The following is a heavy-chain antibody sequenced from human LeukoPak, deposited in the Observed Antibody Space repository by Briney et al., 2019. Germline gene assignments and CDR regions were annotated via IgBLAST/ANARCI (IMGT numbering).Heavy chain of an antibody. CDR3: ARYGSGWRAYGMDV. CDR1: GGSISSYY. D-gene: IGHD6-19*01. V-gene: IGHV4-59*01. J-gene: IGHJ6*02. Sequence: PSETLSLTCTVAGGSISSYYWSWIRQPPGKGLEWIGYIYYSGSTNYNPSLKSRVTISVDTSKNQFSLKLSSVTAADTAVYYCARYGSGWRAYGMDVWGQGTTVTVSS. CDR2: IYYSGST.